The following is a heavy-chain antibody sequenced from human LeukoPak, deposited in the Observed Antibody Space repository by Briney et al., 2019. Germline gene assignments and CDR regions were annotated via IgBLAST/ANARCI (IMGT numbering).Heavy chain of an antibody. V-gene: IGHV3-7*05. D-gene: IGHD4-17*01. J-gene: IGHJ3*02. Sequence: GGSLRLSCAASGFTFSSYRMSWVRQAPGKGLEWVANIKQDGSEKYYVDSVKGRFTISRDNAKNSLYLQMNSLRAEDTAVYYCARDGPKATVTTLEVLDAFDIWGQGTMVTVSS. CDR3: ARDGPKATVTTLEVLDAFDI. CDR1: GFTFSSYR. CDR2: IKQDGSEK.